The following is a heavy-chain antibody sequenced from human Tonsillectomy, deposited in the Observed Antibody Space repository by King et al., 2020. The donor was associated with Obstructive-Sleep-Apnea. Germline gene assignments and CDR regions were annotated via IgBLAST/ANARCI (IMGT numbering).Heavy chain of an antibody. CDR1: GFTFHKAW. CDR2: IKSKTDAETR. J-gene: IGHJ2*01. D-gene: IGHD3-22*01. V-gene: IGHV3-15*01. Sequence: VQLVESGGGLVKPGGSLRLACIASGFTFHKAWMSWVRQAPGKGLEWIGRIKSKTDAETRDYAAPVKGRFTLSRDDSKNTLYLHMNSLKTEDTAMYYCSSTYYYDSSGLDLWGRGTLVTVSS. CDR3: SSTYYYDSSGLDL.